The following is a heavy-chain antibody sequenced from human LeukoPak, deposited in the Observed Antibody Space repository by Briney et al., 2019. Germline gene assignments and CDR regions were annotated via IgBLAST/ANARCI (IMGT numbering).Heavy chain of an antibody. V-gene: IGHV3-64*01. D-gene: IGHD6-13*01. CDR1: GFTFSSYA. CDR3: ARGRLIAAPKDY. Sequence: GGSLRLSCAASGFTFSSYAMHWVRQAPGKGREYVSAISSNGGSTYYANSVKGRFTISRDNSKNTLYLQMGSLRAEDMAVYYCARGRLIAAPKDYWGQGTLVTVSS. J-gene: IGHJ4*02. CDR2: ISSNGGST.